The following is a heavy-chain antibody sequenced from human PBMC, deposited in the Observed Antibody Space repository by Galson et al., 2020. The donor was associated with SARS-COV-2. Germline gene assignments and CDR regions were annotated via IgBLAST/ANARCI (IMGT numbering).Heavy chain of an antibody. CDR3: GRESGGAQFDL. CDR1: GFTNSNYV. J-gene: IGHJ4*02. CDR2: VSYSDYFK. D-gene: IGHD2-15*01. V-gene: IGHV3-30*14. Sequence: GGSLRLSCTASGFTNSNYVGHWVRQAPGKGLEWLAAVSYSDYFKFYADSVKGRFTISRDTSKNTVFLQVNSLTVEDTGLYFCGRESGGAQFDLWGQGTLVTVSS.